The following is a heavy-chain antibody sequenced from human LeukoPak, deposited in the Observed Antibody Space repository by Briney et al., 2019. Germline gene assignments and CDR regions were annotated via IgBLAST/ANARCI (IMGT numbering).Heavy chain of an antibody. CDR1: GFTFSSYG. CDR2: IRYDGSNK. D-gene: IGHD2-15*01. CDR3: AKAEGQDEYYMDV. J-gene: IGHJ6*03. V-gene: IGHV3-30*02. Sequence: GGSLRLSCAASGFTFSSYGMHWVRQAPGKGLEWVAFIRYDGSNKYYADSVKGRFTISRDNSKNTLYLQMNSLRAEDTAVYYCAKAEGQDEYYMDVWGKRTTVTVSS.